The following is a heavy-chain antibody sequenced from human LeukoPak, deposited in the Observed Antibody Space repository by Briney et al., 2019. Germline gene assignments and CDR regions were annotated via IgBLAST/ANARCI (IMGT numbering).Heavy chain of an antibody. Sequence: GGSLRLSCAASGFTFSNAWMSWIRQAPGKGLEWVSSISTSSSYIYYADSVKGRFTISRNNPKNSLYLQMNSLRAEDTAVYYCARTRGDPSYFDYWGQGTLVTVSS. J-gene: IGHJ4*02. V-gene: IGHV3-21*01. CDR1: GFTFSNAW. CDR3: ARTRGDPSYFDY. D-gene: IGHD4-17*01. CDR2: ISTSSSYI.